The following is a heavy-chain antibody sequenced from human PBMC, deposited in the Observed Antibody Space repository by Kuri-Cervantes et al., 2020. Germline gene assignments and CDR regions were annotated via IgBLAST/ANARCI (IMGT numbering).Heavy chain of an antibody. Sequence: SVKVSCKASGGTFNTYAINWVRQAPGQGLEWMGGIIPIFGTANYAQKFQGRVTITTDESTSTAYMELSSLRSEDTAVYYCARLGYCSGGSCRHYWGQGTLVTVSS. CDR2: IIPIFGTA. CDR1: GGTFNTYA. D-gene: IGHD2-15*01. CDR3: ARLGYCSGGSCRHY. J-gene: IGHJ4*02. V-gene: IGHV1-69*05.